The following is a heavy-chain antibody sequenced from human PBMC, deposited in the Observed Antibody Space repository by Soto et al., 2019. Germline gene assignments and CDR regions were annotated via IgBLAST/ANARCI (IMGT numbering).Heavy chain of an antibody. V-gene: IGHV3-33*06. CDR2: IWAHGTDQ. D-gene: IGHD1-1*01. CDR3: GKDIRSGSIDY. Sequence: QVRLVQSGGGVVQPGMSLTLSCAASGYSITNNGMHWVRQAPGKGLEWVALIWAHGTDQYYADSVKGRFTVSRDTSTNTVYLQMNSLRAEDTARYYCGKDIRSGSIDYWGQGTLVTVSS. J-gene: IGHJ4*02. CDR1: GYSITNNG.